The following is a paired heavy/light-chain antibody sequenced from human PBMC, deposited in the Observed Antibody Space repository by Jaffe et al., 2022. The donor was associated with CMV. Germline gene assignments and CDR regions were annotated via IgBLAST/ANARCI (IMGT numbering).Light chain of an antibody. CDR1: NIGNKG. CDR2: YDS. J-gene: IGLJ2*01. CDR3: QVWDNRSEHSVV. V-gene: IGLV3-21*04. Sequence: SYVLTQPPSVSVAPGETATISCAGNNIGNKGVHWYQQKPGQAPVLVIYYDSDRPSGIPERFTGSNSGNTATLTISRVEAGDEADYYCQVWDNRSEHSVVFGGGTKLTVL.
Heavy chain of an antibody. CDR3: TRVMTMVRGVTYENWFDS. CDR1: GPSVKSYY. CDR2: IYYTGNT. V-gene: IGHV4-59*08. Sequence: QVPLQESGPGLVKPSETLSLTCTVSGPSVKSYYWSWIRQPPGKGLEYIGYIYYTGNTNYNPSLKSRVAISIDTFRNQFSLKLSSMTAADTGVYYCTRVMTMVRGVTYENWFDSWGRGTLVTVSS. D-gene: IGHD3-10*01. J-gene: IGHJ5*01.